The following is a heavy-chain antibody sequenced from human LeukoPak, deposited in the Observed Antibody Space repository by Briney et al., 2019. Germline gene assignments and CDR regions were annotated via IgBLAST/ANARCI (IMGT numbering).Heavy chain of an antibody. Sequence: ASVKVSCKASGYTFTSYGISWVRQAPGQGLEWMGWISAYNGNTNYAQKLQGRVTMTTDTSTSTAYMELRSLRSDDTAVYYCARVQYYYDSSGYYYASYYFDYWGQGTLVTVSS. CDR2: ISAYNGNT. J-gene: IGHJ4*02. CDR3: ARVQYYYDSSGYYYASYYFDY. CDR1: GYTFTSYG. D-gene: IGHD3-22*01. V-gene: IGHV1-18*01.